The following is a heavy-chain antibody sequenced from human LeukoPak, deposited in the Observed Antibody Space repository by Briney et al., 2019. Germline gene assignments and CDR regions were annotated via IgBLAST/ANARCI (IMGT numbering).Heavy chain of an antibody. CDR2: INPNSGGT. CDR1: GYTFVDYY. V-gene: IGHV1-2*02. J-gene: IGHJ3*02. D-gene: IGHD5-18*01. Sequence: ASVMVSCKASGYTFVDYYIHWVRQAPGQGLEWMGWINPNSGGTNYAQKFQGRVTMTRDTSISTAYMELSRLRSDDTAVYYCARDVPTSGYSYGAFDIWGQGTMVTVSS. CDR3: ARDVPTSGYSYGAFDI.